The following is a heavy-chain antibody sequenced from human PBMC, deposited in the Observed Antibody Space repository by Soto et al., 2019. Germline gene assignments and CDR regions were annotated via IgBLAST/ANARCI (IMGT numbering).Heavy chain of an antibody. CDR3: ARHLSNFRYYYYAMDV. CDR1: GYTFTDYW. Sequence: PGESLKISCKGSGYTFTDYWIGWVRQLPGKGLEWMGIIYPGDSDTRYSPSFQGHVTITVDKSTSTTYLQWNTMKASDTAMYYCARHLSNFRYYYYAMDVWAKGTKGT. V-gene: IGHV5-51*01. CDR2: IYPGDSDT. D-gene: IGHD4-4*01. J-gene: IGHJ6*04.